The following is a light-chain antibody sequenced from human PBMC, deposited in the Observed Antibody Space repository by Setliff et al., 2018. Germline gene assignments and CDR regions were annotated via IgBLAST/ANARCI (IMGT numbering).Light chain of an antibody. V-gene: IGLV2-14*03. J-gene: IGLJ1*01. CDR1: SSDVGSYDL. CDR3: SAYTSSSTYV. CDR2: DVT. Sequence: QSALTQPASVSGSPGQSITISCSGTSSDVGSYDLVSWYQQHPGKAPKLIIYDVTNRPSGVSHRFSGSKSGNTASLTISGLQAEDEADYYCSAYTSSSTYVFGTGTKVTVL.